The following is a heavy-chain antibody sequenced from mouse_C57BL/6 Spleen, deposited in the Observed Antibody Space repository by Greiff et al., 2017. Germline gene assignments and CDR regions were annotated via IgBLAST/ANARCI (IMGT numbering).Heavy chain of an antibody. Sequence: VQLQQSGPELVKPGASVKISCKASGYAFSSSWMNWVKQRPGKGLEWIGRIYPGDGDTNYNGKFKGKATLTADTSSSTAYMQLSSLTSEDSAVYFCAREGVYYGFAYWGQGTLVTVSA. V-gene: IGHV1-82*01. CDR3: AREGVYYGFAY. CDR2: IYPGDGDT. CDR1: GYAFSSSW. J-gene: IGHJ3*01. D-gene: IGHD2-1*01.